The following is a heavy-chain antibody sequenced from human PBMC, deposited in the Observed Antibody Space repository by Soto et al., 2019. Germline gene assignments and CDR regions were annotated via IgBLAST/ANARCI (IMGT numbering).Heavy chain of an antibody. CDR2: INYSGTT. V-gene: IGHV4-39*01. CDR3: ATFRFRSYYNRRVDPNFDY. Sequence: SETLSLTCTVSGDSITSNSYFWAWIRQPPGKGLEWIGSINYSGTTYYNPSLKSRVTISVDRSKNQFSLKLSSVTAADTAVYYCATFRFRSYYNRRVDPNFDYWGQGTLVTVSS. J-gene: IGHJ4*02. D-gene: IGHD3-10*01. CDR1: GDSITSNSYF.